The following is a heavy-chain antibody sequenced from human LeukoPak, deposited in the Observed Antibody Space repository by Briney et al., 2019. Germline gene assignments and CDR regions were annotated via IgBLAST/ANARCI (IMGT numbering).Heavy chain of an antibody. V-gene: IGHV4-30-2*01. J-gene: IGHJ3*01. D-gene: IGHD6-19*01. CDR3: ARANMGSGFDV. CDR1: GGSISSGPYY. Sequence: KPSETLSLTCTVSGGSISSGPYYWSWIRQPAGQGLEWIGYIYRTGATYYSPSLRSRVTISVDRSKSQFSLKMTSMTAADTALYYCARANMGSGFDVWGQGTMITVSS. CDR2: IYRTGAT.